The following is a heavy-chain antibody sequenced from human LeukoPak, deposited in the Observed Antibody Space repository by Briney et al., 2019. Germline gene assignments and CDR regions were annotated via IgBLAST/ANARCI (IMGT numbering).Heavy chain of an antibody. CDR3: AKEGTLYVWGSNFDY. CDR1: GFTFNNAW. CDR2: ISGSGGST. J-gene: IGHJ4*02. V-gene: IGHV3-23*01. Sequence: GGSLRLSCAASGFTFNNAWLSWVRQAPGKGLEWVSAISGSGGSTYYADSVKGRFTISRDNSKNTLYLQMNSLRAEDTAVYYCAKEGTLYVWGSNFDYWGQGTLVTVSS. D-gene: IGHD3-16*01.